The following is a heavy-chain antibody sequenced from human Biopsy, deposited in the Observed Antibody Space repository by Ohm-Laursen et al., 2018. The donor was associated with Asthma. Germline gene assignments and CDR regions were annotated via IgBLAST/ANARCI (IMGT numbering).Heavy chain of an antibody. CDR3: ARDMGDFWRNNWFDP. CDR2: ISSSSSTI. D-gene: IGHD3-3*01. CDR1: GFTFSSYS. Sequence: SLRLSCTAFGFTFSSYSMNWVRQAPGKGLEWVSYISSSSSTIYYADSVKGRFTISRDNSKNTLYLQMNSLRAEDTAVYYCARDMGDFWRNNWFDPWGQGTLVTVSS. V-gene: IGHV3-48*01. J-gene: IGHJ5*02.